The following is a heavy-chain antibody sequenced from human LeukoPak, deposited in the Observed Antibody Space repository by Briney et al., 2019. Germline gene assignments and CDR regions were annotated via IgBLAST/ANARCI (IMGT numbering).Heavy chain of an antibody. CDR2: ISSNGGST. D-gene: IGHD2-2*03. CDR3: ASGYCSSTSCYKDY. V-gene: IGHV3-64*01. J-gene: IGHJ4*02. CDR1: GFTFSSYA. Sequence: GGSLRLSCAASGFTFSSYAMHWVRQAPGKGLEYVSAISSNGGSTYYANSVKGRFTISRDNSKNTLYLQMGSLRAEDMAVYYCASGYCSSTSCYKDYWGQGTLVTVSS.